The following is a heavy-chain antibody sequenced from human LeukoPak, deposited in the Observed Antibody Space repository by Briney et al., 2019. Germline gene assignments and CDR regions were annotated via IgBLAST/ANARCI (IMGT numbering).Heavy chain of an antibody. D-gene: IGHD6-6*01. CDR2: ITGSSSYI. CDR1: GFTFSTYY. Sequence: PGGSLRLSCAASGFTFSTYYMNWVRQAPGKGLEWVSFITGSSSYIYYTDSVKGLFTISRDNAKNSLFLQMNSLRDEDTAVYYCASGFSSSPYFDYWGQGTLVTVSS. V-gene: IGHV3-21*01. CDR3: ASGFSSSPYFDY. J-gene: IGHJ4*02.